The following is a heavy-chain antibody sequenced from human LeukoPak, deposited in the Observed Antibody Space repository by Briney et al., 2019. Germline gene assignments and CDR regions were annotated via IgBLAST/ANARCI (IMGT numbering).Heavy chain of an antibody. CDR1: GFTFSSYW. V-gene: IGHV3-7*01. CDR2: IKQGGSEK. D-gene: IGHD3-3*01. Sequence: GGSLRLSCAASGFTFSSYWMRWVRQAPGKGREGVANIKQGGSEKYYVDYVKGRFTISRDNAKNSLYLQMNSLRAEDTAVYYCARDRSYDFWSGYTFDYWGQGTLVTVSS. J-gene: IGHJ4*02. CDR3: ARDRSYDFWSGYTFDY.